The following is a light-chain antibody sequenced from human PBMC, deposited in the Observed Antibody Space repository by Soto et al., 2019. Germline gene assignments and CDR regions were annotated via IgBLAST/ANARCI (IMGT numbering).Light chain of an antibody. CDR3: QQSYSTLFT. J-gene: IGKJ3*01. CDR1: QTLIRY. Sequence: DIQMTQSPSSLSASVGDRVTITCRASQTLIRYLNWYQQKPGRAPNLLIYAASSLQSGVPSRFSGSGSGTEFTLTISSLQPEDFGIYYCQQSYSTLFTFGPGTKVEIK. CDR2: AAS. V-gene: IGKV1-39*01.